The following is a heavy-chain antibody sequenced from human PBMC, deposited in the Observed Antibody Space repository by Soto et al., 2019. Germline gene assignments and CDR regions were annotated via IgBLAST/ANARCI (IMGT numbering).Heavy chain of an antibody. Sequence: GESLKISCKGSGYSFSSYCISWVRQMPGKGLEWMGRIDPSDSYTNYSPSFQGHVTISTDKSISTAYLQWSSLKASDTAMYYCARRYCSSTSCPSNYYGMDVWGQGTTVTVSS. J-gene: IGHJ6*02. CDR1: GYSFSSYC. CDR3: ARRYCSSTSCPSNYYGMDV. D-gene: IGHD2-2*01. V-gene: IGHV5-10-1*01. CDR2: IDPSDSYT.